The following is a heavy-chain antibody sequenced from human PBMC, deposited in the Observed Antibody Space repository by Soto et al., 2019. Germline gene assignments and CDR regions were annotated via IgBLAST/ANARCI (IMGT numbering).Heavy chain of an antibody. CDR1: VDSVSSNSAA. Sequence: PSQTLSLTCVISVDSVSSNSAAWNWIRQSPSRGLEWLGRTYYRSKWYNDYAVSVKSRITINPDTSKNQFSLQLNSVTPEDTAVYYCAREEGAAAGHAYYYYYGMDVWGQGTTVTVS. CDR3: AREEGAAAGHAYYYYYGMDV. J-gene: IGHJ6*02. D-gene: IGHD6-13*01. CDR2: TYYRSKWYN. V-gene: IGHV6-1*01.